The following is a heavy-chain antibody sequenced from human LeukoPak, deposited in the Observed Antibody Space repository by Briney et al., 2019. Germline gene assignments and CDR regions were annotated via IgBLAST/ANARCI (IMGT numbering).Heavy chain of an antibody. CDR1: GGSISSGSYH. V-gene: IGHV4-61*02. D-gene: IGHD2-2*01. J-gene: IGHJ5*02. Sequence: SQTLSLTCTVSGGSISSGSYHWSWIRQPAGKGLEWIGRIYTSGSTNYNPSLKSRVTISVDTSKNQFSLKLSSVTAADTAVYYCARDMPYNWFDPWGQGTLVTVSS. CDR2: IYTSGST. CDR3: ARDMPYNWFDP.